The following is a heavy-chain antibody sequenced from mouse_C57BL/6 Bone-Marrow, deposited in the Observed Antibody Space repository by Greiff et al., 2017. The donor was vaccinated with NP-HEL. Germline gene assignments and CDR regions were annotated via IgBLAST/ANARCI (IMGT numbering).Heavy chain of an antibody. V-gene: IGHV1-19*01. CDR2: INPYNGGT. CDR3: ARSGLITTVVATNY. CDR1: GYTFTDYY. Sequence: EVQLQQSGPVLVKPGASVKMSCKASGYTFTDYYMNWVKQSHGKSLEWIGVINPYNGGTSYNQKFKGKATLTVDKSSSTAYMELNSLTSEDSAVYYCARSGLITTVVATNYWGQGTTLTVSS. J-gene: IGHJ2*01. D-gene: IGHD1-1*01.